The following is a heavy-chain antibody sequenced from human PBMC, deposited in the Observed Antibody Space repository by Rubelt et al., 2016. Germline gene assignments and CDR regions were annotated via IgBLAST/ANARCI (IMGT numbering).Heavy chain of an antibody. CDR1: GFTFSSYA. Sequence: EVQLLESGGGLVQPGGSLRLSCAASGFTFSSYAMSWVRQAPGKGLEWVSGISGSGVSTYYADSVKGRFTISRDNSKNTLYLQLNSLRAEDTAVYYCAKDREGDFWSGYYYYWGQGTLVTVSS. D-gene: IGHD3-3*01. CDR3: AKDREGDFWSGYYYY. J-gene: IGHJ4*02. V-gene: IGHV3-23*01. CDR2: ISGSGVST.